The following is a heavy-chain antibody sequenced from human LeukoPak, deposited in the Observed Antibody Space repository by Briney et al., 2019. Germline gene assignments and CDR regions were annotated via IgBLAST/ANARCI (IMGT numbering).Heavy chain of an antibody. CDR1: GGSISSYY. Sequence: SETLSLTCTVSGGSISSYYWSWIRQPAGKGLEWIGRIYTSGSTNHNPSLKSRVTMSVDTSKNQFSLKLSSVTAADTAVYYCARVDYSSSGYYYYYMDVWGKGTTVTVSS. D-gene: IGHD6-13*01. CDR3: ARVDYSSSGYYYYYMDV. J-gene: IGHJ6*03. CDR2: IYTSGST. V-gene: IGHV4-4*07.